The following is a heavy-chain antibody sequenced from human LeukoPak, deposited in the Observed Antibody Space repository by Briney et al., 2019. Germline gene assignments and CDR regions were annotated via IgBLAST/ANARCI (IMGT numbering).Heavy chain of an antibody. J-gene: IGHJ3*02. D-gene: IGHD4-17*01. CDR1: GFTFSSYS. Sequence: GGSLRLSCAASGFTFSSYSMNWVRQAPGKGLEWVSSISSSSSYIYYADSVEGRFTISRDNAKNSLYLQMNSLRAEDTAVYYCARENTVTTWGDAFDIWGQGTMVTVSS. CDR3: ARENTVTTWGDAFDI. CDR2: ISSSSSYI. V-gene: IGHV3-21*01.